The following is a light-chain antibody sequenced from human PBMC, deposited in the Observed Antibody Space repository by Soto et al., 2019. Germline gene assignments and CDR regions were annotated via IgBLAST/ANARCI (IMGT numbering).Light chain of an antibody. V-gene: IGKV3-20*01. CDR1: QSVISDY. Sequence: IVLTQSPGTLSLSPGERATLSCRASQSVISDYLAWYQHKFGQAPRLLVYGASSRATGIPARFSGSGSGTDFTLTISRLEPEDFAVYYCQQCGSSPWTFGQGTRVEIK. CDR3: QQCGSSPWT. CDR2: GAS. J-gene: IGKJ1*01.